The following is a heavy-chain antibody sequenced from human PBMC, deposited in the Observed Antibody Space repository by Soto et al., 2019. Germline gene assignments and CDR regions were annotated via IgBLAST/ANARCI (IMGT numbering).Heavy chain of an antibody. J-gene: IGHJ5*02. Sequence: QVQLVQSGAEVKKPGSSVKVSCKASGGTFSSYAISWVRQAPGQGLEWMGGIIPIFGTANYAQKFQGRVTITADESTSTAYMELSSLRSEDTAVYYCARVRNCGGDCYPYNWFDPWGQGTLVTVSS. CDR1: GGTFSSYA. V-gene: IGHV1-69*01. D-gene: IGHD2-21*02. CDR3: ARVRNCGGDCYPYNWFDP. CDR2: IIPIFGTA.